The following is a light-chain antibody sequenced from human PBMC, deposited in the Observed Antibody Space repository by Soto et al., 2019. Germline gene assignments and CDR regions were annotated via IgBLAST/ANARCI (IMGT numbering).Light chain of an antibody. J-gene: IGLJ7*01. CDR3: GTWDSSLSAAV. CDR1: SSNIGNNY. CDR2: DNN. V-gene: IGLV1-51*01. Sequence: QSVLTQPPSVSAAPGQKVTISCSGSSSNIGNNYVSWYQQLTGTAPKLLIYDNNKRPSGIPDRFSGSKSGTSATLGITGLQTGDEADYYCGTWDSSLSAAVFGGGTQLTGL.